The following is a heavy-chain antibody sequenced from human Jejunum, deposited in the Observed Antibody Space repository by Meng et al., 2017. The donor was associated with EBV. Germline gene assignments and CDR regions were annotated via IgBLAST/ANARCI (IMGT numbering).Heavy chain of an antibody. CDR3: ARDQNGSYFAY. V-gene: IGHV4-61*08. D-gene: IGHD1-26*01. Sequence: QVQLEGQGPGLWEPSGHLSLPCTGSGGSVSSGGYYWSWIRQPPGKGLEWIGYIYNSESTNYKSSLKSRVTISADTSKNQFSLRLSSVTAADTAVYYCARDQNGSYFAYWGQGTLVTVSS. CDR1: GGSVSSGGYY. CDR2: IYNSEST. J-gene: IGHJ4*02.